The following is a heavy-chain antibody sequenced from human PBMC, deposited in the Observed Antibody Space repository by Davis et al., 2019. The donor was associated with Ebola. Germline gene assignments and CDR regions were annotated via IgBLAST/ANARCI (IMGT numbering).Heavy chain of an antibody. J-gene: IGHJ4*02. Sequence: GESLKISCAASGFTFSSYGMHWVRQAPGKGLEWVAFIRYDGSNKYYADSVKGRFTISRDNAKNSLYLQMNSLRAEDTAVYYCASHPGRVYSSGSSPYWGQGTLVTVSS. CDR2: IRYDGSNK. V-gene: IGHV3-30*02. CDR3: ASHPGRVYSSGSSPY. D-gene: IGHD6-19*01. CDR1: GFTFSSYG.